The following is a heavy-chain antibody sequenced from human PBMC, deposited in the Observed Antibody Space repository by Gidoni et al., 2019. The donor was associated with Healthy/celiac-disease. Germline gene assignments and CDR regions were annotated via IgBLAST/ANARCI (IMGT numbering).Heavy chain of an antibody. CDR3: TTDYYGSSSYYYYMDV. CDR1: GFTFSNAW. D-gene: IGHD3-10*01. CDR2: IKSKTDGGTT. V-gene: IGHV3-15*01. J-gene: IGHJ6*03. Sequence: EVQLVESGGGLVKPGGSLRLSCAASGFTFSNAWMSWVRQAPGKGLEWVGRIKSKTDGGTTDYAAPVKGRFTISREDSKNTLYLQMNSLKTEDTAVYYCTTDYYGSSSYYYYMDVWGKGTTVTVSS.